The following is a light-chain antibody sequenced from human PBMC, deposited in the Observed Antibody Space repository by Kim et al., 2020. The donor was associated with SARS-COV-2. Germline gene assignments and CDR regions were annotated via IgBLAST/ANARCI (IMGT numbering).Light chain of an antibody. Sequence: GDRETPTCPGRQNIGKKINLGSRRPGKDPELLRYGASNLKTGVPARCRGSGYATQFTFTLNSLQPEEIATYYCQQYANIPWTFGHGTTVYIK. CDR2: GAS. V-gene: IGKV1-33*01. CDR3: QQYANIPWT. CDR1: QNIGKK. J-gene: IGKJ1*01.